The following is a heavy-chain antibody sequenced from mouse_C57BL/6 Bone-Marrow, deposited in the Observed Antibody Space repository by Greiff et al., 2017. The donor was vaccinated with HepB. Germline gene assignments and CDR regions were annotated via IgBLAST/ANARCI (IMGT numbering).Heavy chain of an antibody. D-gene: IGHD1-1*01. V-gene: IGHV5-12*01. J-gene: IGHJ2*01. Sequence: VQLKESGGGLVQPGGSLKLSCAASGFTFSDYYMYWVRQTPEKRLEWVAYISNGGGSTYYPDTVKGRFTISRDNAKNTLYLQMSRLKSEDTATYYYARHSGYYYGSSYFDYWGQGTTLTVSS. CDR2: ISNGGGST. CDR1: GFTFSDYY. CDR3: ARHSGYYYGSSYFDY.